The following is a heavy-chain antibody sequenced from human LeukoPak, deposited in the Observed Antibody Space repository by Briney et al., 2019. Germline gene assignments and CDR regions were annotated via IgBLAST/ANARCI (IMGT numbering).Heavy chain of an antibody. D-gene: IGHD4-17*01. CDR3: ARWSLGATVTTFDY. V-gene: IGHV4-61*01. Sequence: KPSETLSLTCAVFGYSISSGYYWGWIRQPPGKGLEWIGYIYYSGSTNYNPSLKSRVTISVDTSKNQFSLKLSSVTAADTAVYYCARWSLGATVTTFDYWGQGTLVTVSS. CDR2: IYYSGST. J-gene: IGHJ4*02. CDR1: GYSISSGYY.